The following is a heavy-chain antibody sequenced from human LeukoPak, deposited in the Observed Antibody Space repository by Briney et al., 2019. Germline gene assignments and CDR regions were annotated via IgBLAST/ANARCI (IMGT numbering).Heavy chain of an antibody. V-gene: IGHV4-34*11. J-gene: IGHJ4*02. CDR3: MRLIFGRAGRGN. CDR2: TVYRGSN. CDR1: GGSLSGYY. Sequence: PSETLSLTCAVYGGSLSGYYWSWIRQPPGKGLEWIGRTVYRGSNNYNPSLKSRVAISVDTSKNQFSLILSYVTAGDTAVYYCMRLIFGRAGRGNWGQGTLVTVSS. D-gene: IGHD3-9*01.